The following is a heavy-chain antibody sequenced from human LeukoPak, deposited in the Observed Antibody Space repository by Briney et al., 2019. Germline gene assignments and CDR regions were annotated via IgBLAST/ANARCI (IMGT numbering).Heavy chain of an antibody. CDR3: ARTPPYYYDSSGYYDEAASYYYYYYMDV. CDR2: IIPIFGTA. Sequence: ASVKVSCKASGGTFSSYAISWVGQAPGQGLEWMGGIIPIFGTANYAQKFQGRVTITTDESTSTAYMELSSLRSEDTAVYYCARTPPYYYDSSGYYDEAASYYYYYYMDVWGKGTTVTVSS. J-gene: IGHJ6*03. CDR1: GGTFSSYA. V-gene: IGHV1-69*05. D-gene: IGHD3-22*01.